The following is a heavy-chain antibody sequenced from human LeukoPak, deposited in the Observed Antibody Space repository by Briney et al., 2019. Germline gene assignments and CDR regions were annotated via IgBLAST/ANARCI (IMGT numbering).Heavy chain of an antibody. Sequence: SVKVSCKVSGYTLTELSMHWVRQAPGKGLEWMGGFDPEDGETIYAQKFQGRVTMTEDTSTDTAYMELSSLRSEDTAVYYCAPRSHYYDSSGYYYAFDYWGQGTLVTVSS. D-gene: IGHD3-22*01. CDR1: GYTLTELS. V-gene: IGHV1-24*01. CDR2: FDPEDGET. J-gene: IGHJ4*02. CDR3: APRSHYYDSSGYYYAFDY.